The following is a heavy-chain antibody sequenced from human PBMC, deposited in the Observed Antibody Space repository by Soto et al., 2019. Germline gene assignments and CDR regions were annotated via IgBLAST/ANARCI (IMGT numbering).Heavy chain of an antibody. CDR1: GGSISSGGYY. V-gene: IGHV4-31*03. Sequence: QVQLQESGPGLVKPSQTLSLTCTVSGGSISSGGYYWSWIRQHAGKGLEWIGYIYYSGSTYYSPSLKSRVTISVDTSKNQFSLKLSSVTAADTAVYYCARNVVVVAALEDWGQGTLVTVSS. CDR2: IYYSGST. J-gene: IGHJ4*02. CDR3: ARNVVVVAALED. D-gene: IGHD2-15*01.